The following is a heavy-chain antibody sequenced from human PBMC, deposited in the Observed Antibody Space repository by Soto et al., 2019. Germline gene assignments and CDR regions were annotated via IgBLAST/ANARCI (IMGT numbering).Heavy chain of an antibody. D-gene: IGHD6-13*01. CDR3: ATAGATAGRGGLLDP. Sequence: SETLSLTCTVSGASISSGDYYWSWIRQPPGKGLEWIGYIYYSGSTYYNPSLKGRVTISVDTSKNQFSLKLNSVTAADTAVYYCATAGATAGRGGLLDPWGQGTLVTVSS. CDR1: GASISSGDYY. CDR2: IYYSGST. J-gene: IGHJ5*02. V-gene: IGHV4-30-4*01.